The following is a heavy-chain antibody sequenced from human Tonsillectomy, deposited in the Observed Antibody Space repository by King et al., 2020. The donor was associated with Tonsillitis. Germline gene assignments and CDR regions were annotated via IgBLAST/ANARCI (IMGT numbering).Heavy chain of an antibody. V-gene: IGHV4-59*01. Sequence: VQLQESGPGLVKPSETLSLTCSVSGGSISSYYWSWIRQPPGKGLEWIGYIYYSGSTNYNPSLQTRVTISVDTSRNLFSLKLSSVTAADTAVYYCARGIMGASDAFDIWGQGTMVTVSS. J-gene: IGHJ3*02. D-gene: IGHD1-26*01. CDR3: ARGIMGASDAFDI. CDR2: IYYSGST. CDR1: GGSISSYY.